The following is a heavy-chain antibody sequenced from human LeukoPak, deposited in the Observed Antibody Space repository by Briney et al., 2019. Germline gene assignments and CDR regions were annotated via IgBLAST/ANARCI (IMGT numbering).Heavy chain of an antibody. V-gene: IGHV4-31*03. CDR3: ARELRGFGESTNWFDP. CDR2: IYYSGST. Sequence: SQTLSLTCTVSGGSISSGGYYWSWIRQHPGKGLEWIGYIYYSGSTYYNPSLKSRVTISVDTSKIQFSLKLSSVTAADTAVYYCARELRGFGESTNWFDPWSQGTLVTVSS. D-gene: IGHD3-10*01. J-gene: IGHJ5*02. CDR1: GGSISSGGYY.